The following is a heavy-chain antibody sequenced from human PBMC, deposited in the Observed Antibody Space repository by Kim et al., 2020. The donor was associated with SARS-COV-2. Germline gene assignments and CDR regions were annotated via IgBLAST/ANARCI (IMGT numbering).Heavy chain of an antibody. Sequence: GGSLRLSCAASGFTFSNYGMHWVRQAPGKGLEWVAVIWYDGSNKYYGDSVKGRFTISRDNSKNTLYLQMNSLRAEDTAVYYCARGQGGSSWYDFDYWGQGTLVTVSS. D-gene: IGHD6-13*01. V-gene: IGHV3-33*01. J-gene: IGHJ4*02. CDR1: GFTFSNYG. CDR3: ARGQGGSSWYDFDY. CDR2: IWYDGSNK.